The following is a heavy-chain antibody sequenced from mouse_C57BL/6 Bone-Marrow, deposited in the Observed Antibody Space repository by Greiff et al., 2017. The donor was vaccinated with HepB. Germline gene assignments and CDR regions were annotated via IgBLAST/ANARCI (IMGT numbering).Heavy chain of an antibody. CDR1: GYTFTSYG. J-gene: IGHJ1*03. CDR3: ARPYYMGNGYFDV. D-gene: IGHD2-12*01. Sequence: QVQLKQSGAELARPGASVKLSCKASGYTFTSYGISWVKQRTGQGLEWIGEIYPRSGNTYYNEKFKGKATLTADKSSSTAYMELRSLTSEDSAVYFCARPYYMGNGYFDVWGTGTTVTVSS. V-gene: IGHV1-81*01. CDR2: IYPRSGNT.